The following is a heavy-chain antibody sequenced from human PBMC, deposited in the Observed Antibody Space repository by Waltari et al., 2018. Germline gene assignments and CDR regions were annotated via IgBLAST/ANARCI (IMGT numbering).Heavy chain of an antibody. CDR2: IYTSGVS. CDR1: GGSISDSY. V-gene: IGHV4-4*09. Sequence: QVQLQESGPGLVTPSETLSLTCTVSGGSISDSYLTWIRQPPGKGLEWIGYIYTSGVSRDHPSLMNRVTSLLDTSQNQFSLHLNSVTAADTAVYYCAREGNLLGQSSYYYHMDVWGKGTTVTVSS. J-gene: IGHJ6*03. CDR3: AREGNLLGQSSYYYHMDV. D-gene: IGHD1-7*01.